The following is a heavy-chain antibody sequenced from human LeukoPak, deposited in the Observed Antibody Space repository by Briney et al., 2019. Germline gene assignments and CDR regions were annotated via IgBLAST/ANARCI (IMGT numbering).Heavy chain of an antibody. J-gene: IGHJ4*02. Sequence: GGSLRLSCAASGFTFSSYAMSWVRQAPGKGLEWVSAVSASGGSTYYADSVKGRFTISRDNSKNTLYLQMNSLRVEDTAMYYCAKVEMSTSPGGIDYWGQGTLVTVSS. V-gene: IGHV3-23*01. CDR2: VSASGGST. D-gene: IGHD5-24*01. CDR1: GFTFSSYA. CDR3: AKVEMSTSPGGIDY.